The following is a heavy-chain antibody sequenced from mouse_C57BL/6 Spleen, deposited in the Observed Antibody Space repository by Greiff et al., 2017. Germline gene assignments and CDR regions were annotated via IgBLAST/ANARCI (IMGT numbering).Heavy chain of an antibody. D-gene: IGHD2-3*01. CDR1: GYSITSGYD. V-gene: IGHV3-1*01. CDR2: ISYSGST. CDR3: ARVRWLLVFDY. J-gene: IGHJ2*01. Sequence: EVMLVESGPGMVKPSQSLSLTCTVTGYSITSGYDWHWIRHFPGNKLEWMGYISYSGSTNYNPSLKSRISITHDTSKNHFFLKLNSVTTEDTATYYCARVRWLLVFDYWGQGTTLTVSS.